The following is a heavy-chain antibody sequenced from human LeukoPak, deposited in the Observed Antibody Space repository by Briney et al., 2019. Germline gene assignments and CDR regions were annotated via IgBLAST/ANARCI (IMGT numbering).Heavy chain of an antibody. D-gene: IGHD3-9*01. J-gene: IGHJ6*02. Sequence: GGSLRLSCVASGFTFSSYAMSWVRQAPGKGLEWVSGISGSGGSTYYADSVKGRFTISRDNSKHTLFLQMNSLRAEDTAKYYCTKDYCGKFCSAVWGQGTTVTVSS. V-gene: IGHV3-23*01. CDR1: GFTFSSYA. CDR3: TKDYCGKFCSAV. CDR2: ISGSGGST.